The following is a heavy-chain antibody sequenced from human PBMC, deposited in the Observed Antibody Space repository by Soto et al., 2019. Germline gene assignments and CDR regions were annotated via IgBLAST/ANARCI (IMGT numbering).Heavy chain of an antibody. CDR1: GYTFTDYW. J-gene: IGHJ5*02. CDR2: IYPGDSDT. CDR3: ASQKTVIRGPLSSNWFDP. Sequence: ESLRISCKGYGYTFTDYWIGWVRQMPGKGLDLIGLIYPGDSDTRYSPSFQGRVTISADKSISTAFLQWSSLRASDTAMYYCASQKTVIRGPLSSNWFDPWGQGXLVTVYS. V-gene: IGHV5-51*01. D-gene: IGHD1-1*01.